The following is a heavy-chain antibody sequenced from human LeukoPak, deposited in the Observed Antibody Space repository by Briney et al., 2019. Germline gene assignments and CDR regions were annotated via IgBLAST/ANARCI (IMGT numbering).Heavy chain of an antibody. CDR3: ATSPYYDILTGYLNDAFDI. Sequence: SETLSLTCTVSGGSISSYYWSWIRQPPGKGLEWLGYIYYSGSTNYNPSLKSRVTISVDTSKNQFSLKLSSVTAADTAVYYCATSPYYDILTGYLNDAFDIWGQGTMVTVSS. CDR2: IYYSGST. J-gene: IGHJ3*02. D-gene: IGHD3-9*01. CDR1: GGSISSYY. V-gene: IGHV4-59*01.